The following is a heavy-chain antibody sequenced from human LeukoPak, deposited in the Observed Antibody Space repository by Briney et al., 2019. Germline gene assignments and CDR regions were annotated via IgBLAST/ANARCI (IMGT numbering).Heavy chain of an antibody. D-gene: IGHD2-15*01. CDR2: IYSGGST. J-gene: IGHJ4*02. V-gene: IGHV3-66*01. Sequence: GGFLRLSCAASGFTVSTNNMYWVRQALGKGLEWVSVIYSGGSTYYADSVKGRFTISRDDSKNTLYLQMNSLRGEDTAVYYCARATGGPRRGIDYWGQGTLVTVSS. CDR1: GFTVSTNN. CDR3: ARATGGPRRGIDY.